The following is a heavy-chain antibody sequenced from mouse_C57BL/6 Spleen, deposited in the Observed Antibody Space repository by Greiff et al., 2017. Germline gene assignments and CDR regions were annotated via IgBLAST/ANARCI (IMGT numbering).Heavy chain of an antibody. J-gene: IGHJ2*01. CDR2: IYPSDSET. V-gene: IGHV1-61*01. Sequence: QVQLQQPGAELVRPGSSVKLSCKASGYTFTSYWMDWVKQRPGQGLEWIGNIYPSDSETPYNQQFKDKATLTVDKSSSTAYMQLSSLTSEDTAVYYCARRHYYGSSYPYFDYWGQGTTLTVSS. CDR1: GYTFTSYW. CDR3: ARRHYYGSSYPYFDY. D-gene: IGHD1-1*01.